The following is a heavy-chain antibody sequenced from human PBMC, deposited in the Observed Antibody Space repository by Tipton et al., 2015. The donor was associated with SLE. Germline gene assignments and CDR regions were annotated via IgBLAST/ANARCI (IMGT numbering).Heavy chain of an antibody. CDR3: ARGSGSYNY. Sequence: TLSLTCTVSGGSISSHYWSWIRQPPGKGLEWIGYIYYSGTTNYNPSLKSRVTISVDTSKNQFSLKLSSVTAADTAVYYCARGSGSYNYWGQGTLVTVSS. CDR2: IYYSGTT. CDR1: GGSISSHY. J-gene: IGHJ4*02. D-gene: IGHD1-26*01. V-gene: IGHV4-59*08.